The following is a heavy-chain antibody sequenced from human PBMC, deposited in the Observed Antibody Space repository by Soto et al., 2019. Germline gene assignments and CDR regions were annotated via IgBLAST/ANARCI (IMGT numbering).Heavy chain of an antibody. V-gene: IGHV4-59*08. J-gene: IGHJ6*03. CDR2: ISYRGIT. Sequence: QVLLQESGPGLVKPSETLSLTCTVSGDSTTGSYWSWTRQPPGQGLDGIGFISYRGITNYTPSLKSRVTISLDKSKNQFSLNLTSVTAADTTVYYCARQAAYYDVSGNYFYDMDVWGKGTTVTVSS. CDR3: ARQAAYYDVSGNYFYDMDV. D-gene: IGHD3-3*01. CDR1: GDSTTGSY.